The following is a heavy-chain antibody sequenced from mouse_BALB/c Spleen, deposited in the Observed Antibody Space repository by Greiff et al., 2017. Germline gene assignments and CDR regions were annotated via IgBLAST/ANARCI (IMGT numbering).Heavy chain of an antibody. D-gene: IGHD1-1*01. Sequence: VQLQQSGPGLVKPSQSLSLTCTVTGYSITSDYAWNWIRQFPGNKLEWMGYISYSGSTSYNPSLKSRISITRDTSKNQFFLQLNSVTTEDTATYYGARNYGSSYPYYFDYWGQGTTLTVSS. V-gene: IGHV3-2*02. CDR2: ISYSGST. CDR1: GYSITSDYA. J-gene: IGHJ2*01. CDR3: ARNYGSSYPYYFDY.